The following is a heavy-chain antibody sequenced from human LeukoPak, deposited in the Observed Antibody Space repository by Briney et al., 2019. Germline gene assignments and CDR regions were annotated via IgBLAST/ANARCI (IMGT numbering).Heavy chain of an antibody. Sequence: SESLSLTRIVPRGSISGTTYYWGWIRQPPGKELEWIGSIYYTGGTYYNPSIKTRLSLSLVTSKNQFFLNMPSVTTPDTAMHFCARHQNQTSRTRVTLFDPWSQGTLVTV. CDR3: ARHQNQTSRTRVTLFDP. J-gene: IGHJ5*02. CDR1: RGSISGTTYY. D-gene: IGHD2-2*01. V-gene: IGHV4-39*01. CDR2: IYYTGGT.